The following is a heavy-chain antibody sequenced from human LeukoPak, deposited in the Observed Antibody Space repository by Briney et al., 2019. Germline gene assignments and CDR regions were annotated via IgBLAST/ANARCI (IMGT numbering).Heavy chain of an antibody. J-gene: IGHJ2*01. D-gene: IGHD6-19*01. CDR1: GGSFSGYY. CDR2: INHGGST. CDR3: ARVAQKLERIALAATSEWRANWYFDL. V-gene: IGHV4-34*01. Sequence: PSETLSLTCAVYGGSFSGYYWSWIRQPPGKGLEWIGEINHGGSTNYNPSLKSRVTISVDTSKNQFSPKLSSVTAADTAVYYCARVAQKLERIALAATSEWRANWYFDLWGRGTLVTVSS.